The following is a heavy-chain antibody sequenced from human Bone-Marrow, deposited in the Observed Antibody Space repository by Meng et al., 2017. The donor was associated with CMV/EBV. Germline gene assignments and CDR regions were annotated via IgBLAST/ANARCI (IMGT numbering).Heavy chain of an antibody. CDR2: INPNSGGT. CDR1: GYTFTGYY. D-gene: IGHD3-10*01. V-gene: IGHV1-2*02. Sequence: ASVKVSCKASGYTFTGYYMHWVRQAPGQGLEWMGWINPNSGGTNYAQKFQGRVTMTRDTSISTAYMEPSRLRSDDTAVYYCASLPYYGSGSWTYYYYGMDVWGQGTTVTVSS. CDR3: ASLPYYGSGSWTYYYYGMDV. J-gene: IGHJ6*02.